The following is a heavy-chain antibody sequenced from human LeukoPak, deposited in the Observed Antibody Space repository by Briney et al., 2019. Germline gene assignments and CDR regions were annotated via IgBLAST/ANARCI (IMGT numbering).Heavy chain of an antibody. D-gene: IGHD6-19*01. CDR3: AKDPLGHPVAGKYFQH. CDR2: ISGSGVST. CDR1: GFRFSSYA. V-gene: IGHV3-23*01. J-gene: IGHJ1*01. Sequence: HPGGSLRLSCAASGFRFSSYAMSWVRQAPGKGLEWVSAISGSGVSTYYADSVKGRFTVSRDNSKNTLYLQMNSLRAEDTAVYYCAKDPLGHPVAGKYFQHWGQGTLVTVSS.